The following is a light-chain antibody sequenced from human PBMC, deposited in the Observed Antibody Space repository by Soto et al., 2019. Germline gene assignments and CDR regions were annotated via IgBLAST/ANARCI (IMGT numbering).Light chain of an antibody. J-gene: IGLJ3*02. CDR3: LLAYSGVGV. Sequence: QAVVTQEPSLTVSPGGTVTLTCGSSTGTVTSGHYPYWFQQKPGQAPRTLIYDTSNRHSWAPARFSGSLLGGKAALTLSGALPADESDYYCLLAYSGVGVVGGGTKLTVL. V-gene: IGLV7-46*01. CDR1: TGTVTSGHY. CDR2: DTS.